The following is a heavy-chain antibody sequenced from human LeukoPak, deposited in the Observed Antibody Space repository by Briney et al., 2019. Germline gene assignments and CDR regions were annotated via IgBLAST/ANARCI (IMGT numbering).Heavy chain of an antibody. CDR1: GYTFTSYY. CDR2: INPSGGST. D-gene: IGHD3-22*01. CDR3: ARDLEDYYDSSGHWGWFDP. J-gene: IGHJ5*02. V-gene: IGHV1-46*01. Sequence: ASVKVSCKASGYTFTSYYMHWVRQAPGQGLEWMGIINPSGGSTSYAQKFQGRVTMTRDTSTSTVYMELSSLRSEDTAVYYCARDLEDYYDSSGHWGWFDPWGQGTLVTVSS.